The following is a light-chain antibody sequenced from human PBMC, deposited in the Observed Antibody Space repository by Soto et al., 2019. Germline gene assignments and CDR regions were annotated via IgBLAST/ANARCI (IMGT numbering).Light chain of an antibody. CDR2: GAF. CDR1: PSVTNY. Sequence: EIVLTQSQATLSLSPGERATLSCISSPSVTNYLAWYQQKPGQAPRLLIYGAFNRATGIPARFSGSGSGTDFTLTISSLEPEDFAVYYCQQRNIWPPVTFGQGTRLEI. J-gene: IGKJ5*01. V-gene: IGKV3-11*01. CDR3: QQRNIWPPVT.